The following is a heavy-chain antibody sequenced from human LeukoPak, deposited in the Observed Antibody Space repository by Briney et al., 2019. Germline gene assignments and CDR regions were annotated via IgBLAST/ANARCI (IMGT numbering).Heavy chain of an antibody. CDR3: AKVLTSSWLFDY. V-gene: IGHV1-46*01. J-gene: IGHJ4*02. CDR2: INPSGGST. D-gene: IGHD6-13*01. Sequence: ASVKVSCKASGYTFTSYYMHWVRQAPGQGLEWMGIINPSGGSTSYAQKFQGRVTMTTDTSTSTAYMELRSLRSDDTAVYYCAKVLTSSWLFDYWGQGTLVTVSS. CDR1: GYTFTSYY.